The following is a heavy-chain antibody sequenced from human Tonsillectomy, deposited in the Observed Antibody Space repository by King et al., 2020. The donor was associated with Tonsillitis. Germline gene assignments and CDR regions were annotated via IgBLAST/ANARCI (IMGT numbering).Heavy chain of an antibody. CDR2: ISYDGHNK. CDR1: GFTFSSYA. D-gene: IGHD3-22*01. Sequence: VQLVESGGGVVQPGRSLRLSCAVSGFTFSSYALHWVRQAAGRGLEWVAVISYDGHNKYYAESVKGRFTISRDYSKNTLSRRMNSLRPEDTAVYSFARDLSPWDSTGYLTYWGQGTLFTVSS. V-gene: IGHV3-30-3*01. J-gene: IGHJ4*02. CDR3: ARDLSPWDSTGYLTY.